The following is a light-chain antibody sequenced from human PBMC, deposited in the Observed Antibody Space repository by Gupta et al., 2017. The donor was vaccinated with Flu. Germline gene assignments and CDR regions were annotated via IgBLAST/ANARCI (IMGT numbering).Light chain of an antibody. V-gene: IGKV1-16*02. J-gene: IGKJ5*01. CDR3: QQYSGFPRT. CDR1: QGIGNY. CDR2: AAS. Sequence: DIQMTQSPPSLSASIGDTVSITCRASQGIGNYLAWFRQKPGKAPESLIYAASRLQRGVPSNFSASGSGTDFTLTISSLQREDFATYYCQQYSGFPRTFGQGTRLEIK.